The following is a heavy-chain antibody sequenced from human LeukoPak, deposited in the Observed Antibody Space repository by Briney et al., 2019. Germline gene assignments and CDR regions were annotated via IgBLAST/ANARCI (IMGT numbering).Heavy chain of an antibody. J-gene: IGHJ4*02. Sequence: PGGSLRLSCAASGFTFSGYSMNWVRQAPGKGLEWVSSISSSSSYIYYADSVKGRFTISRDNAKNSLYLQMNSLRAEDTAVYYCASGPIGPRIVDYWGQGTLVTVSS. CDR1: GFTFSGYS. D-gene: IGHD3-10*01. CDR3: ASGPIGPRIVDY. CDR2: ISSSSSYI. V-gene: IGHV3-21*04.